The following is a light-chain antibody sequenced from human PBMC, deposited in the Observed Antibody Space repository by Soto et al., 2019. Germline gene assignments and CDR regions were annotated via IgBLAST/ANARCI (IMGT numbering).Light chain of an antibody. J-gene: IGKJ1*01. CDR1: QSISTY. CDR3: QESYSDLWGK. V-gene: IGKV1-39*01. CDR2: AAS. Sequence: DIQMTQSPSSLSVSVGDRFTITCRTGQSISTYLNWYQQKPGKPPKVLIYAASSLQSGVPSRFSGSGSGTDSTLTISSLQPEDFATYYCQESYSDLWGKCGQGTKVDIK.